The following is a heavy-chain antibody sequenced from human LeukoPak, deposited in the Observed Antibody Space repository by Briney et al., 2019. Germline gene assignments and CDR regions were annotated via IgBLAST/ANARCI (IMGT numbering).Heavy chain of an antibody. Sequence: PETLSLTCTVSGGSLNISSYYWGWIRQPPGKGLEWIGSIYYSGRTYYNPSLKIRVTIFVVTSKNQFSLKLNSVTAADTAVYYCARSQATAMVSDYWGQGTLVTVSS. D-gene: IGHD2-2*01. CDR3: ARSQATAMVSDY. J-gene: IGHJ4*02. V-gene: IGHV4-39*01. CDR2: IYYSGRT. CDR1: GGSLNISSYY.